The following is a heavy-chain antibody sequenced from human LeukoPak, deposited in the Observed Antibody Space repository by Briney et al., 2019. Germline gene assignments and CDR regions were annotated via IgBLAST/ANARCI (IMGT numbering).Heavy chain of an antibody. CDR2: ITSAGSST. V-gene: IGHV3-74*01. J-gene: IGHJ4*02. D-gene: IGHD3-10*01. CDR3: ARVWLGERVYFDD. Sequence: GVSLRLSCAASGFTFSSYWMHWVRQPPGRGLVWVSRITSAGSSTSYADSVAGRFTIPRDNAKSTLYLQMNSLRPEDTAVYYCARVWLGERVYFDDWGQGTLVTVSS. CDR1: GFTFSSYW.